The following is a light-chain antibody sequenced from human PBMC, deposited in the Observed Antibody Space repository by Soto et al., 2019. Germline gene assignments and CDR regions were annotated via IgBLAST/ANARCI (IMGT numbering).Light chain of an antibody. J-gene: IGKJ5*01. V-gene: IGKV2-28*01. CDR2: FGS. CDR1: QSLLYNNTYNY. CDR3: MQALQSLT. Sequence: EIVMTQSPLTLPVTPGEPASISCRSSQSLLYNNTYNYLDWYVQKPGQSPQLLIYFGSNRAPGVPERFSGSGSGTDFTLKINIVEAEDVGTYYCMQALQSLTFGQGTRLEIQ.